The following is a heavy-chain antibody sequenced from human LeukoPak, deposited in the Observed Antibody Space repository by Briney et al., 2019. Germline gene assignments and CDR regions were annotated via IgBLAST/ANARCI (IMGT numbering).Heavy chain of an antibody. CDR2: ISSSSSTI. J-gene: IGHJ4*02. CDR1: GFTFSSYS. CDR3: ARQGDRMAGIAARRNDY. V-gene: IGHV3-48*01. Sequence: PGGSLRLSXAASGFTFSSYSMNWVRQAPGKGLEWVSYISSSSSTIYYADSVKGRFTISRDNAKNSLYLQMNSLRAKDTAVYYCARQGDRMAGIAARRNDYWGQGTLVTVSS. D-gene: IGHD6-6*01.